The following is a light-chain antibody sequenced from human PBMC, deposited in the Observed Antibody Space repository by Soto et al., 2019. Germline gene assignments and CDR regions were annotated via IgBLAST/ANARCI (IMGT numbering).Light chain of an antibody. CDR2: AVS. J-gene: IGLJ2*01. CDR1: SSDVGGYNH. V-gene: IGLV2-14*01. CDR3: CSYTSLSTVV. Sequence: QSALTQPASVSGSPGQSITISCTGTSSDVGGYNHVSWYQHSPGKAPKLILFAVSDRPSGVSHRFSGSKSGNTASLTISGLQADDVADYYCCSYTSLSTVVFGGGTKLTVL.